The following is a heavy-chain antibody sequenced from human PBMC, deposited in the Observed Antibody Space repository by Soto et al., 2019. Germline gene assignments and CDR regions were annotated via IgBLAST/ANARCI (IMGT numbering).Heavy chain of an antibody. CDR3: AKGSSGLRFLEWLSPHDY. D-gene: IGHD3-3*01. J-gene: IGHJ4*02. CDR2: ISRIGSST. Sequence: EVQLLESGGGLVQPGGSLRLSCAASGFTFGSYAMSWVRQAPGKGLEWVSAISRIGSSTYYADSVKGRFTISRDNSKNTLYLQMNSLRAEDTAVYFCAKGSSGLRFLEWLSPHDYWGQGTLVTVSS. V-gene: IGHV3-23*01. CDR1: GFTFGSYA.